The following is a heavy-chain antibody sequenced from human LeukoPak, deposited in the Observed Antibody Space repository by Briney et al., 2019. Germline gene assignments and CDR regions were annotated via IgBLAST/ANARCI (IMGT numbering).Heavy chain of an antibody. V-gene: IGHV1-58*02. D-gene: IGHD3-9*01. J-gene: IGHJ4*02. CDR3: AAGRYFDLVDY. CDR2: IVVGSGNT. Sequence: SVKASSKASGVTFSVSAMQSVRQTRGQRVGWMGWIVVGSGNTNYAQKFQDRVNITGDMSTSTAYMELSSLRYEDTAVYYCAAGRYFDLVDYWGEGTLLSVSS. CDR1: GVTFSVSA.